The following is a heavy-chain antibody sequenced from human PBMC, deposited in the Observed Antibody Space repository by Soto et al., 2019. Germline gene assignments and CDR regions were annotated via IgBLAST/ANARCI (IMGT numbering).Heavy chain of an antibody. D-gene: IGHD1-26*01. CDR3: ARDRGWEDW. V-gene: IGHV1-18*01. CDR1: GYTFTTYG. CDR2: ISTDNGGT. Sequence: QVQLVQSGAEVKKPGASVKVSCKASGYTFTTYGISWVRQAPGQGLEWMGWISTDNGGTNYAQKFQGRVTMSTDTSTSTAYMERRSLRSDDTAIYFCARDRGWEDWWGQGTLVTVSS. J-gene: IGHJ4*02.